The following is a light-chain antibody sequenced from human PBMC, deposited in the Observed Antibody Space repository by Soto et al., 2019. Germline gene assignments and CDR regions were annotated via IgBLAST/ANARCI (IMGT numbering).Light chain of an antibody. CDR1: QSVSSSS. Sequence: EIVLTQSPGTLALSPGERATRSCRASQSVSSSSLAWYQQNPGQAPRLLIYEASSRATGIPDRFSGSGSGTEFTLTISRLEPEDFAVYYCQQYRTVGQGTKVDIK. CDR2: EAS. V-gene: IGKV3-20*01. J-gene: IGKJ1*01. CDR3: QQYRT.